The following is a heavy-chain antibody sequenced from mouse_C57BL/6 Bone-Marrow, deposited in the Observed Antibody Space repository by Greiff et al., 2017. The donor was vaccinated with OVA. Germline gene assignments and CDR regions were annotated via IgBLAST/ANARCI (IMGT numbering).Heavy chain of an antibody. V-gene: IGHV3-6*01. CDR3: ARDSSYALYAMDY. CDR1: GYSITSGYY. CDR2: ISYDGSN. Sequence: VQLKESGPGLVKPSQSLSLTCSVTGYSITSGYYWNWIRQFPGNKLEWMGYISYDGSNNYNPSLKNRISITRDTSKNQLFLKLNSVTTEDTATYYGARDSSYALYAMDYWGQGTSVTVSS. D-gene: IGHD1-1*01. J-gene: IGHJ4*01.